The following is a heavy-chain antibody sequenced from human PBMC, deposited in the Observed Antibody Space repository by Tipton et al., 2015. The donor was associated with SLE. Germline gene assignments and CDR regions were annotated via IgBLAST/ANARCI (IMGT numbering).Heavy chain of an antibody. CDR2: IYISGST. D-gene: IGHD2-15*01. CDR1: GGSISSGSYS. V-gene: IGHV4-61*02. J-gene: IGHJ3*01. Sequence: TLSLTCTVSGGSISSGSYSWSWIRQPAGKGLEWIGRIYISGSTKYNPSLKSRVTISVDTSKNQFSLKLSSVTAADTAVYYCARDPGVVGWVNDAFDFWGQGTMVTVSS. CDR3: ARDPGVVGWVNDAFDF.